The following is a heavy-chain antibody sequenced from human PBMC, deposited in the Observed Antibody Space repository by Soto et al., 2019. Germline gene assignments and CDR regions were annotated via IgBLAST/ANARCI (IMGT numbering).Heavy chain of an antibody. D-gene: IGHD6-13*01. V-gene: IGHV6-1*01. Sequence: SQTLSLTCVISGDSFSSNDATLDWIRQSPSRGLEWLGRTYYRSKWYNDYAVSVKSRITINPDTSKNQISLQLNSVTPEDTAVYYCVRLIGNSWLDYWGQGTLVTVSS. CDR3: VRLIGNSWLDY. J-gene: IGHJ4*02. CDR2: TYYRSKWYN. CDR1: GDSFSSNDAT.